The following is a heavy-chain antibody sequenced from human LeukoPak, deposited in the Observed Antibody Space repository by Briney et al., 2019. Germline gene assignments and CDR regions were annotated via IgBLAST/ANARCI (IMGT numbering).Heavy chain of an antibody. CDR1: GGSITTSNYY. V-gene: IGHV4-39*01. J-gene: IGHJ4*02. CDR3: ARRESRYYFGY. CDR2: IYYSGST. Sequence: SQTLSLTCTVSGGSITTSNYYWGWIRQPPGKGLEWIGSIYYSGSTYYNPSLKSRVTISVDTSKSQFSLKLSSVIAADTAVYYCARRESRYYFGYWGQGTLVTVSS.